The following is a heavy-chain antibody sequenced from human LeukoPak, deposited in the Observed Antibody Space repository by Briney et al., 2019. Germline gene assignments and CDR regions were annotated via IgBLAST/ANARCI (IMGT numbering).Heavy chain of an antibody. CDR2: ISSSSSTI. J-gene: IGHJ3*02. CDR3: ARDLGTNDAFDI. D-gene: IGHD7-27*01. V-gene: IGHV3-48*01. CDR1: GFTFSSYS. Sequence: GGSLRLSCAASGFTFSSYSMNWVRQAPGKGLEWVSYISSSSSTIYYADSVKGRFTISRDNAKNSLYLQMNSLRAEDTAVYYCARDLGTNDAFDIWGQGTMLTVSS.